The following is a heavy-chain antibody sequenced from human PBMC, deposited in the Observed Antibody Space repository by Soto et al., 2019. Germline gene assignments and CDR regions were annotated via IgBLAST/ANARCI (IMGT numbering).Heavy chain of an antibody. CDR3: TRGGIAPGYGLDV. J-gene: IGHJ6*02. D-gene: IGHD6-25*01. CDR2: FGTAGDP. V-gene: IGHV3-13*05. CDR1: GFTFSSYG. Sequence: PGGSLRLSCAASGFTFSSYGMHWVRQGTGKGLEWVSGFGTAGDPYYPGSVKGRFTTSREDAKNSLYLQMNSLRAGDTAVYYCTRGGIAPGYGLDVWGQGTTVTVSS.